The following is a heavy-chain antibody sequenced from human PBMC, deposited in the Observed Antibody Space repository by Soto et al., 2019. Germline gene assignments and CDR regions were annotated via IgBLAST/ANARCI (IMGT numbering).Heavy chain of an antibody. D-gene: IGHD6-19*01. CDR2: ISYDGSNK. CDR3: ARDGYSSGWTWFDP. CDR1: GFTFSSYA. Sequence: QVQLVESGGGVVQPGRSLRLSCAASGFTFSSYAMHWVRQAPGKGLEWVAVISYDGSNKYYADSVKGRFTISRDNSKNPLYLQMNSLGAEDTAVYYCARDGYSSGWTWFDPWGQGTLVTVSS. J-gene: IGHJ5*02. V-gene: IGHV3-30-3*01.